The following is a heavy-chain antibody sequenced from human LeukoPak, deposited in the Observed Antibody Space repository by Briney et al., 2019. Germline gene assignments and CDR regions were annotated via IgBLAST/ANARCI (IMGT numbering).Heavy chain of an antibody. CDR3: ARDLGYCSGGDCYSAY. V-gene: IGHV3-53*01. J-gene: IGHJ4*02. D-gene: IGHD2-15*01. CDR1: GFTVSSSY. Sequence: QPGGSLRLSCAASGFTVSSSYMSWVRQAPGRGLEWVSVIYSGGSTYYADSVKGRFTISRDNSKNTLYLQMNSLRAEDTAVYYCARDLGYCSGGDCYSAYWGQGTLVTVSS. CDR2: IYSGGST.